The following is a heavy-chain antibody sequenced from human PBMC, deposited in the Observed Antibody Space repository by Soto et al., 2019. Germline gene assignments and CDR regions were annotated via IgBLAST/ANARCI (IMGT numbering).Heavy chain of an antibody. CDR2: INSDGSST. CDR3: ARVAQDYCSSTSCYVNYYYYMDV. D-gene: IGHD2-2*01. V-gene: IGHV3-74*01. J-gene: IGHJ6*03. Sequence: GGSLRLSCAASGFTFSSYWMHWVRQAPGKGLVWVSRINSDGSSTSYADSVKGRFTISRDNAKNTLYLQMNSLRAEDTAVYYCARVAQDYCSSTSCYVNYYYYMDVWGKGTTVTVSS. CDR1: GFTFSSYW.